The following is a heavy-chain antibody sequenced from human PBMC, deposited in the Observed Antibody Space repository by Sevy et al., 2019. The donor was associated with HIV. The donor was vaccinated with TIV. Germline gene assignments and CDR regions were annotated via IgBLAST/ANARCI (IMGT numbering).Heavy chain of an antibody. J-gene: IGHJ4*02. CDR2: FYYNGNT. CDR1: GGSITSLY. V-gene: IGHV4-59*08. D-gene: IGHD1-26*01. CDR3: AGENAWGRGYS. Sequence: SETLSLTCTVSGGSITSLYWGWIRQPPGKGLEWIANFYYNGNTNYNPSLKSRVTISLDTSKNQFSLRLSSVTAADTALYYCAGENAWGRGYSWGQGTLVTVSS.